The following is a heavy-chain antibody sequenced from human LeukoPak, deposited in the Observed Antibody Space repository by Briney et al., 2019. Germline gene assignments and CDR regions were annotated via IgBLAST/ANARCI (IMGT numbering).Heavy chain of an antibody. D-gene: IGHD2-15*01. V-gene: IGHV4-38-2*02. CDR1: GYSISSGYY. Sequence: SETLSLTCTVSGYSISSGYYWGWIRQPPGKGLEWIGYFYYGGSTTYNPSLKSRVTISLDTSNNQFSLELSSVTAADTAVYYCARLHYSDWVWGQGTTVTVSS. CDR2: FYYGGST. CDR3: ARLHYSDWV. J-gene: IGHJ6*02.